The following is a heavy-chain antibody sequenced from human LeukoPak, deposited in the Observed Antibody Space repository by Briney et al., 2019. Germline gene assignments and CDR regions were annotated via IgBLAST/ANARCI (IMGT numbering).Heavy chain of an antibody. CDR3: ARSFYGGVVDY. J-gene: IGHJ4*02. CDR1: GGSISSSAYY. Sequence: PSETLSLTCTVSGGSISSSAYYWGWLRQPPGKGLEWIGSINYSGSTYYNPSLRGRVTISIDTSKNQFSLKLSSVTAADTAVYYCARSFYGGVVDYWGQGTLVTVSS. CDR2: INYSGST. D-gene: IGHD4-23*01. V-gene: IGHV4-39*01.